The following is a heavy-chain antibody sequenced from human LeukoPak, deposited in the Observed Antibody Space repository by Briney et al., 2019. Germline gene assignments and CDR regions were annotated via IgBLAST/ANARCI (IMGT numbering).Heavy chain of an antibody. D-gene: IGHD5-24*01. CDR3: ATEARDASHFGRFDS. V-gene: IGHV3-48*03. J-gene: IGHJ4*02. CDR1: GFTFSTYE. CDR2: IGDSGGNT. Sequence: GGSLRLSCAASGFTFSTYEMHWVRQAPGKGLEWVSYIGDSGGNTNYAGSVKGRFTISRDNAKNSLYLQMNSLRAGDTAIYCATEARDASHFGRFDSWGQGTVVTVSS.